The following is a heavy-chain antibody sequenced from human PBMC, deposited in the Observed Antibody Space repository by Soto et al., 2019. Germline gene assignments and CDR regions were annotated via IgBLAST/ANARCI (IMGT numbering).Heavy chain of an antibody. J-gene: IGHJ4*02. CDR1: GFTFSSYG. CDR2: IWYDGSNK. Sequence: GGSLRLSCAASGFTFSSYGMHWVRQAPGKGLEWVAVIWYDGSNKYYADSVKGRFTISRDNSKNTLYLQMNSLRAEDTAVYYCASSSRRDSSGWYGDFDYWGQGTLVTVSS. V-gene: IGHV3-33*01. D-gene: IGHD6-19*01. CDR3: ASSSRRDSSGWYGDFDY.